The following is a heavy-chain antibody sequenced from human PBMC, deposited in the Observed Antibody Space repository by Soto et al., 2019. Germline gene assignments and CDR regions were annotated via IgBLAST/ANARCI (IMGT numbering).Heavy chain of an antibody. V-gene: IGHV1-3*01. CDR3: ARAYCGDDCYYNFEY. D-gene: IGHD2-21*02. CDR1: GYTFTNYA. J-gene: IGHJ4*02. Sequence: ASVKVSCKTSGYTFTNYAMHWVRQAPGQRLEWMGWINAGNGDTKYSQRLQGRVTITRDTSATTAYMELSSLRSEDTAVYYCARAYCGDDCYYNFEYWGQGTLVTVSS. CDR2: INAGNGDT.